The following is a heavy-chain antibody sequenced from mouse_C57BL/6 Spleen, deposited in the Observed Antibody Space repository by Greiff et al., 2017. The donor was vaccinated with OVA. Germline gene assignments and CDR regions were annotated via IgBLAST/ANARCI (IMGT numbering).Heavy chain of an antibody. CDR1: GYTFTSYW. Sequence: QVQLQQPGAELVKPGASVKMSCKASGYTFTSYWITWVKQRPGQGLEWIGDIYPGSGSTNYNEKFKSKATLTVDTSSSTAYMQLSSLTSEDSAVYYCARNTVGDWYCDVWGTGTTVTVSS. V-gene: IGHV1-55*01. CDR2: IYPGSGST. D-gene: IGHD1-1*01. J-gene: IGHJ1*03. CDR3: ARNTVGDWYCDV.